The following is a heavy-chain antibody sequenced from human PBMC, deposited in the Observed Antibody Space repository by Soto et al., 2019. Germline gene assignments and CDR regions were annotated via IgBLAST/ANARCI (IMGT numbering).Heavy chain of an antibody. CDR2: IWHDGSNT. V-gene: IGHV3-33*01. J-gene: IGHJ3*02. D-gene: IGHD3-9*01. CDR3: ATEIDWLHAFDI. Sequence: QVQLVEFGGGVVQPGRSLRLSCAASGFTFSTYGMHWVRQAPDKGLEWVAHIWHDGSNTYYTDSVKGRFTISRDNSKNTLKLQMNSLKVEDTAVYYCATEIDWLHAFDIGGQGTMVTVSS. CDR1: GFTFSTYG.